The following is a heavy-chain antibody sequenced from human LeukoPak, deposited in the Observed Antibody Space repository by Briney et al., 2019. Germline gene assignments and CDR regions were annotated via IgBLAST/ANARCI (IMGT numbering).Heavy chain of an antibody. Sequence: GGSLRLSCAASGFTFSSYSTNWVRQAPGKGLEWVSSISSSSSYIYYADSVKGRFTISRDNAKNSLYLQMNSLRAEDTAVYYCARDLDYGDYAYIDYWGQGTLVTVSS. V-gene: IGHV3-21*01. D-gene: IGHD4-17*01. CDR1: GFTFSSYS. CDR3: ARDLDYGDYAYIDY. J-gene: IGHJ4*02. CDR2: ISSSSSYI.